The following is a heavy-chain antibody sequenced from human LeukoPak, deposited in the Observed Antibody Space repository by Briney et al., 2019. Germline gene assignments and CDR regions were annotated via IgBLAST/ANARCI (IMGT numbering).Heavy chain of an antibody. V-gene: IGHV3-30*02. CDR3: AKENDFVY. Sequence: GGSLRLSCAVSGFTFSSYGMHWVRQAPGKGLEWVAVIWYDGSNKYYADSVKGRFTISRDNSKSTLYLQMNSLRAEDTAVYYCAKENDFVYWGQGTLVTVSS. J-gene: IGHJ4*02. D-gene: IGHD3-3*01. CDR1: GFTFSSYG. CDR2: IWYDGSNK.